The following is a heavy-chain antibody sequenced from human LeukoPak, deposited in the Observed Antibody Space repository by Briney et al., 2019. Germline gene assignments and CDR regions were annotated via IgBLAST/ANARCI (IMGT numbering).Heavy chain of an antibody. D-gene: IGHD5-18*01. CDR1: GYSISSGFY. CDR2: IFHSGNT. CDR3: ARLYGNNYVAY. J-gene: IGHJ4*02. Sequence: PSETLSLTCAVSGYSISSGFYWGWIRQPPGKGLGWIGSIFHSGNTYYNPSLKSRVTISVDTSKNQFSLKLSSVTAADTAVYYCARLYGNNYVAYWGQGTLVTVSS. V-gene: IGHV4-38-2*01.